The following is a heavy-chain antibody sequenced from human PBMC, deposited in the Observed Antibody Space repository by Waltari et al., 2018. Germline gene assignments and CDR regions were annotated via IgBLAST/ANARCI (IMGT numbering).Heavy chain of an antibody. CDR1: GGSFSGYY. CDR3: ARVGVVVAAPEGEERYHNFDY. CDR2: INHSGST. Sequence: QVQLQQWGAGLSKPSETLSLTCAVYGGSFSGYYWSWIRQPPGKGLEWIGEINHSGSTNYNPSLKSRVTISVDTSKNQFSLKLSSVTAADTAVYYCARVGVVVAAPEGEERYHNFDYWGQGTLVTVSS. V-gene: IGHV4-34*01. D-gene: IGHD2-15*01. J-gene: IGHJ4*02.